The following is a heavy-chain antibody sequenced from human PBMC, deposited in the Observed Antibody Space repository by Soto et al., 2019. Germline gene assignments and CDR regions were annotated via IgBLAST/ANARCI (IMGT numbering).Heavy chain of an antibody. CDR2: ISSSSSYI. V-gene: IGHV3-21*01. Sequence: EVQLVESGGGLVKPGGSLRLSCAASGFTFSSYSMNWVRQAPGKGLEWVSSISSSSSYIYYADSVKGRFTISRDNAKNSLYLQMNSLRAEDTAVYYCASSMSNYYGMDVWGQGTTVTVSS. D-gene: IGHD3-22*01. J-gene: IGHJ6*02. CDR3: ASSMSNYYGMDV. CDR1: GFTFSSYS.